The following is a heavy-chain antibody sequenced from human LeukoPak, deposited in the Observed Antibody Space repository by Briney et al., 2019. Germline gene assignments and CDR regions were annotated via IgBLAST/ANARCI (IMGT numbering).Heavy chain of an antibody. CDR3: ARLGDDFDSSDYYSLYYFDY. CDR2: ISSSSSYI. V-gene: IGHV3-21*04. Sequence: GGSLRLSCAASGFTFSSYSMNWVRQAPGKGLEWVSSISSSSSYIYYADSVKGRFTISRDNAKNSLYLQMNSLRAEDTALYYCARLGDDFDSSDYYSLYYFDYWGQGTLVTVSS. D-gene: IGHD3-22*01. J-gene: IGHJ4*02. CDR1: GFTFSSYS.